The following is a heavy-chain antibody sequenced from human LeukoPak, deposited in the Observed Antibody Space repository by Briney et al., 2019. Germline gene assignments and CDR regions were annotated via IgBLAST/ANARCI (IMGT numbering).Heavy chain of an antibody. D-gene: IGHD6-13*01. CDR2: ISGSGGST. V-gene: IGHV3-23*01. CDR3: AKVYSSSWPLPLDY. J-gene: IGHJ4*02. Sequence: GGSLRLSCAASGFTFSTYAMSWVRRAPGKGLEWVSAISGSGGSTYHADSVKGRFTISRDNSKNTLYLQVNSLRDEDTAVYYCAKVYSSSWPLPLDYWGQGTLITVSS. CDR1: GFTFSTYA.